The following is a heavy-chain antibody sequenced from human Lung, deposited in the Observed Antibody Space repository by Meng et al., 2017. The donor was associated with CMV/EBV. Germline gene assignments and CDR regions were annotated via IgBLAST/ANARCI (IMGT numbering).Heavy chain of an antibody. CDR3: AKDISSAAGEFGISAYYFDY. Sequence: GGSXRLXCAASGFTFDDYTMHWVRQAPGKGLEWVSLISWDGGSTYYADSVKGRFTISRDNSKNSLYLQMNGLRTEDTALYYCAKDISSAAGEFGISAYYFDYXGQGXLVTVSS. CDR2: ISWDGGST. D-gene: IGHD6-13*01. J-gene: IGHJ4*02. V-gene: IGHV3-43*01. CDR1: GFTFDDYT.